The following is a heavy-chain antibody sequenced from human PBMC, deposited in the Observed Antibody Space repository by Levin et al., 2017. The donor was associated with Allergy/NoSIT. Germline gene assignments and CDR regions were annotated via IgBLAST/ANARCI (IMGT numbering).Heavy chain of an antibody. D-gene: IGHD2-21*01. Sequence: AASVKVSCKASGYTFTSYGIHWVRQAPGQGLEWMGWIRTYDGKTDYAQKFQGRVSMTTDTYTRTGYMELMSLRSDDTAVYYCARGDLGDGFDYWGQGTLVTVSS. J-gene: IGHJ4*02. CDR3: ARGDLGDGFDY. V-gene: IGHV1-18*01. CDR2: IRTYDGKT. CDR1: GYTFTSYG.